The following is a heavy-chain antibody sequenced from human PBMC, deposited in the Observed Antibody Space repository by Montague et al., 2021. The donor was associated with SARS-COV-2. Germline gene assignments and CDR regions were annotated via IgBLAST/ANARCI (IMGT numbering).Heavy chain of an antibody. V-gene: IGHV4-4*07. CDR1: GSISGYY. CDR3: ARQYIGYNRRFDY. CDR2: ISPIGGI. D-gene: IGHD5-12*01. Sequence: SETLSLTCTVSGSISGYYWTWIRQSAGTGLEWIGRISPIGGIDYNTSLKSRVTMSLDTSKIQLSLKLSSVTAADTAVYYCARQYIGYNRRFDYWGQGALVTVSP. J-gene: IGHJ4*02.